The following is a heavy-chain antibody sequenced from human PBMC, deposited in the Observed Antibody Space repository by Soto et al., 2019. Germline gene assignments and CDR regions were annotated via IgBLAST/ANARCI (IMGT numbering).Heavy chain of an antibody. CDR1: GGSISSGDYY. D-gene: IGHD4-17*01. Sequence: QVQLQESGPGLVKPSQTLSLTCTVSGGSISSGDYYWRWIRQPPGKGLEWIGYIYYSGSTYYNPSLKSRVTISVDTSKNQFSLKLSSVTAADTAVYYCARATLNYDYGDYEDYWGQGTLVTVSS. J-gene: IGHJ4*02. CDR3: ARATLNYDYGDYEDY. CDR2: IYYSGST. V-gene: IGHV4-30-4*01.